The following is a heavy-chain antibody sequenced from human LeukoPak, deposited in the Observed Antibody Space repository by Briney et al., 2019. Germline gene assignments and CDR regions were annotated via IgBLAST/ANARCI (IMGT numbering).Heavy chain of an antibody. CDR1: GGSISSYY. CDR3: ARLPPPDIAAAGTYSSGGPGEN. CDR2: IYYSGST. Sequence: SETLSLTCTVSGGSISSYYWSWIRQPPGKGLEWIGYIYYSGSTNYNPSLKSRVTISVDTSKNQFSLKLSSVTAADTAVYYCARLPPPDIAAAGTYSSGGPGENWGQGTLVTVSS. J-gene: IGHJ4*02. V-gene: IGHV4-59*08. D-gene: IGHD6-13*01.